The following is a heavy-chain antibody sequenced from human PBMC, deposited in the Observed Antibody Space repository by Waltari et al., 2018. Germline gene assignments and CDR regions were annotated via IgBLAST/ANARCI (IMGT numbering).Heavy chain of an antibody. CDR1: GFTFSSYG. V-gene: IGHV3-33*01. D-gene: IGHD2-2*01. CDR2: IWYDGSNK. Sequence: QVQLVESGGGVVQPGRSLRLSCAASGFTFSSYGMHWVRQAPGKGLGWVAVIWYDGSNKYYADSVKGRFTISRDNAKNSLYLQMNSLRAEDTAVYYCARKGVVPAANWGQGTLVTVSS. CDR3: ARKGVVPAAN. J-gene: IGHJ4*02.